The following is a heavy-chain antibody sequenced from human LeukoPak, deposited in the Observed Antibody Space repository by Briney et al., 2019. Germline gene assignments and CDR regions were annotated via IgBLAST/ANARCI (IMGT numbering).Heavy chain of an antibody. CDR2: IIPIFGTA. CDR1: GNSISNYA. J-gene: IGHJ6*02. Sequence: SVKVSCKASGNSISNYAVSWVRQAPGQGFEWMGGIIPIFGTADYAQKFQGRVTITADQSTSTTYMALSSLKSEDTATYYCTPRACHAGGCSSSFYYYYGLHFWGQGTTVSV. V-gene: IGHV1-69*01. CDR3: TPRACHAGGCSSSFYYYYGLHF. D-gene: IGHD3-16*01.